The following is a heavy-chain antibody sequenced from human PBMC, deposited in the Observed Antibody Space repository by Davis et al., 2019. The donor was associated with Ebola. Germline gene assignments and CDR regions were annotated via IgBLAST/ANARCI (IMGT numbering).Heavy chain of an antibody. D-gene: IGHD1-26*01. V-gene: IGHV3-74*01. Sequence: GESLKISCAASGFTFSSYWMHWVRQAPGKGLVWVSRINSDGSSTSYADSVKGRFTISRDNAKNTLYLQMNSLRDEDTAVYYCARDRAVGSSFDYWGQGTLVTVSS. J-gene: IGHJ4*02. CDR3: ARDRAVGSSFDY. CDR1: GFTFSSYW. CDR2: INSDGSST.